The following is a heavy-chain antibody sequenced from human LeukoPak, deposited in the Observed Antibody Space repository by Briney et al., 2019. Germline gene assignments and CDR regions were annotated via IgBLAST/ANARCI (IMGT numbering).Heavy chain of an antibody. D-gene: IGHD3-22*01. CDR1: GGSISSGGYY. J-gene: IGHJ3*02. CDR2: IYYSGST. Sequence: SQTLSLTCTVSGGSISSGGYYWSWIRQHPGKGLEWIGYIYYSGSTYYNPSLKSRVTISVDTSKNQFSLKLSSVTAADTAVYYCARDEELHPYYYDSSGYSIWGQGTMVTVSS. CDR3: ARDEELHPYYYDSSGYSI. V-gene: IGHV4-31*03.